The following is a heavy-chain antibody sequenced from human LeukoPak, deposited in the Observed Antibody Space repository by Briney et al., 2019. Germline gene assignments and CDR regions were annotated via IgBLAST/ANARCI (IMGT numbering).Heavy chain of an antibody. CDR1: GYTFSSYA. V-gene: IGHV3-23*01. Sequence: GGSLRLSCAASGYTFSSYAMSWVPQAPGKGLEWVSAISGSGGSTYYADSVQGRFTTSRDNSKNTLYLQLNSLRAEDTAVYDCAKELWFDYWGQGTLVTVSS. J-gene: IGHJ4*02. D-gene: IGHD2-21*01. CDR2: ISGSGGST. CDR3: AKELWFDY.